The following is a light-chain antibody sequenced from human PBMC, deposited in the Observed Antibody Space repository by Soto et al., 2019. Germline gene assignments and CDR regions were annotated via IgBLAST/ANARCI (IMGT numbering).Light chain of an antibody. CDR2: AAS. CDR3: QQSYTTPYT. Sequence: DIQMTQSPSSLSASVGDRVTVTCRASQSIGTYVNWYQQKPGKAPSLLIYAASRLQSGVPSKFSGSGSGTDFTLTISSLQPEDFATYYCQQSYTTPYTFGQGTNLEIK. CDR1: QSIGTY. V-gene: IGKV1-39*01. J-gene: IGKJ2*01.